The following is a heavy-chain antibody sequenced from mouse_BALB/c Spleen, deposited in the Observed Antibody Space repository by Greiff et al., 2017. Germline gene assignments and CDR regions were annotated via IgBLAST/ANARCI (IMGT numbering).Heavy chain of an antibody. V-gene: IGHV5-17*02. CDR3: ARDVRDGYFDY. J-gene: IGHJ2*01. CDR1: GFTFSSFG. CDR2: ISSGSSTI. D-gene: IGHD2-13*01. Sequence: EVQGVESGGGLVQPGGSRKLSCAASGFTFSSFGMHWVRQAPEKGLEWVAYISSGSSTIYYADTVKGRFTISRDNHKNTLFLQMTSLRSEDTAMYYCARDVRDGYFDYWGQGTTLTVSS.